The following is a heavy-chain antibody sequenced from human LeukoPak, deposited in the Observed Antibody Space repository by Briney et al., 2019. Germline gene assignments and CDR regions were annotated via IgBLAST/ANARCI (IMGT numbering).Heavy chain of an antibody. D-gene: IGHD2-2*01. V-gene: IGHV3-23*01. CDR3: ARGTHLLLFES. J-gene: IGHJ4*02. Sequence: SGGSLRLSCAASGFTFSSYAMGWVRQAPGKGLEWVSAISGSDGSTYYAESVKGRFTISTDNSKNTLYLQMNSLRGDDTAVYYCARGTHLLLFESWGQGTLVTVSS. CDR2: ISGSDGST. CDR1: GFTFSSYA.